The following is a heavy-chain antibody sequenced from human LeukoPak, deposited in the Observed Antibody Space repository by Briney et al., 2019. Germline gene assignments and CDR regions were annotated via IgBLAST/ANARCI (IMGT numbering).Heavy chain of an antibody. D-gene: IGHD4/OR15-4a*01. CDR2: IIPILGIA. J-gene: IGHJ6*02. CDR1: GGTFSSYA. CDR3: ARTGIGAYYYYYGMDV. V-gene: IGHV1-69*04. Sequence: PVKVPCKASGGTFSSYAISWVRQAPGQGLEWMGRIIPILGIANYAQKFQGRVTITADKSTSTAYMELSSLRSEDTAVYYCARTGIGAYYYYYGMDVWGQGTTVTVSS.